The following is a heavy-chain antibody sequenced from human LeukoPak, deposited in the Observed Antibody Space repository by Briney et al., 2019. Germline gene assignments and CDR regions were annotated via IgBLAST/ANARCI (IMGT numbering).Heavy chain of an antibody. CDR3: ARDSHKGL. CDR2: IYSGGSI. V-gene: IGHV3-66*01. CDR1: GFSVSSNY. Sequence: GGSLRLSCAASGFSVSSNYMSWVRQAPGKGLEWVSVIYSGGSIYYADSVKGRFTSSRDNSKSTISLQMNNLRHEDTAVYYCARDSHKGLWGQGTLVTVTS. J-gene: IGHJ4*02.